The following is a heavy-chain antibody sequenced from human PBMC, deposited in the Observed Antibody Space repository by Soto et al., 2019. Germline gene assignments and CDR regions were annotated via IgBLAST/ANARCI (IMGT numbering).Heavy chain of an antibody. D-gene: IGHD3-3*01. V-gene: IGHV3-23*01. CDR1: GFTFSSYA. CDR3: SKDRFWRGYLFCFGP. Sequence: GGSLRLSCAASGFTFSSYAMSWVRQAPGKGLEWVSAISGSGGSTYYADSVKGRFTISRDNSKTTLYLQMNSLRAEDTAVYYCSKDRFWRGYLFCFGPWGQGTLVTVS. J-gene: IGHJ5*02. CDR2: ISGSGGST.